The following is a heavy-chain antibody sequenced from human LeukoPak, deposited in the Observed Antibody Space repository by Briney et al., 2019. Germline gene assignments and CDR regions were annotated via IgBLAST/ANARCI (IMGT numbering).Heavy chain of an antibody. J-gene: IGHJ5*02. CDR3: ARDPRWLTPDCTSTSCYENYFDP. Sequence: ASETLSLTCAVSGYSISSGYQWAWIRQSPGKGLECIGSIYHSGSAHYNPSLKSRVTISVETSKNQFSLKMYSVTAADTAVYYCARDPRWLTPDCTSTSCYENYFDPWGQGTLVTVSS. CDR1: GYSISSGYQ. CDR2: IYHSGSA. V-gene: IGHV4-38-2*02. D-gene: IGHD2-2*01.